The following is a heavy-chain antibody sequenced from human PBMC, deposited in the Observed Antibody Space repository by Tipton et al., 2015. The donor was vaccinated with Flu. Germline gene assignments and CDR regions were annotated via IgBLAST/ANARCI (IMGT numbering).Heavy chain of an antibody. CDR3: AKRSTYSGTYPRFDD. CDR1: GFTFSSYW. D-gene: IGHD1-26*01. J-gene: IGHJ4*02. CDR2: ITDTGGDT. V-gene: IGHV3-23*01. Sequence: AVSGFTFSSYWMNWVRQAPGKGLEWVSSITDTGGDTYYADSVKGRFTISRDNSKNTLYLQMNSLRVEDTAIYYYAKRSTYSGTYPRFDDWGQGTLVAVSS.